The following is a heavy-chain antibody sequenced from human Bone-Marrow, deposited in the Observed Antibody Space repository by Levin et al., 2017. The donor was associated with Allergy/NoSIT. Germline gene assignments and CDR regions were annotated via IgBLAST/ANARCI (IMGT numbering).Heavy chain of an antibody. J-gene: IGHJ5*01. D-gene: IGHD2-8*02. CDR3: VKVGYCSGGICSRHGRGWFDS. V-gene: IGHV3-23*05. Sequence: PGGSLRLSCGASGFAFSNYAINWVRQVPGKGLEWVAAIDDSGSRTFYVDAVKGRFTISRDNSNNTLYLQMISLRAEDTAGYFCVKVGYCSGGICSRHGRGWFDSWGQGTPVIVSS. CDR1: GFAFSNYA. CDR2: IDDSGSRT.